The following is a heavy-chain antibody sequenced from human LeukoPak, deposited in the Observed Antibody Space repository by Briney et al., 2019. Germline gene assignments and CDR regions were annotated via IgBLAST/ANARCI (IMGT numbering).Heavy chain of an antibody. V-gene: IGHV4-39*01. D-gene: IGHD2-15*01. J-gene: IGHJ5*02. CDR1: GGSISSSSYH. CDR3: ARGPYCSGGSCYENWFDP. Sequence: SEALSLTCTVSGGSISSSSYHWGWIRQPPGKGLEWIGSIYYSGSTYYNPSPKSPVTISVGTSKNQFSLKLSSVTAADTAVYYCARGPYCSGGSCYENWFDPWGQGTLVTVSS. CDR2: IYYSGST.